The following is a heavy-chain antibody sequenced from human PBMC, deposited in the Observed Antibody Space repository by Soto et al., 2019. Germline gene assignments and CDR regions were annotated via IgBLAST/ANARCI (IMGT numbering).Heavy chain of an antibody. CDR3: ASSGLRRNYGMDV. D-gene: IGHD2-15*01. CDR2: IYYSGST. Sequence: SETLSLTCTVSGGSISSSSYYWGWIRQPPGKGLEWIGSIYYSGSTYYNPSLKSRVTISVDTSKNQFPLKLSSVTAADTAVYYCASSGLRRNYGMDVWGQGTTVTVSS. CDR1: GGSISSSSYY. J-gene: IGHJ6*02. V-gene: IGHV4-39*01.